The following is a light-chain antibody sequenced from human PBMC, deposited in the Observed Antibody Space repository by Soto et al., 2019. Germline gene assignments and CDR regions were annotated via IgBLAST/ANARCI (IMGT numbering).Light chain of an antibody. CDR3: QQYNIWPRT. V-gene: IGKV3-15*01. CDR2: GAS. J-gene: IGKJ1*01. CDR1: QSVSSN. Sequence: EIVMTQSPATLSVSPGERATLSCRASQSVSSNLAWYQHKPGQAPRLLIYGASTRPTGIPARFSGSGSGTEFTLTISGLQSEDFAVYYCQQYNIWPRTFGQGTKVETK.